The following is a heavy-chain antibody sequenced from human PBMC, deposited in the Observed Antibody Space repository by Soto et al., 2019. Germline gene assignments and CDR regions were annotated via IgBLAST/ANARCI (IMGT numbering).Heavy chain of an antibody. D-gene: IGHD2-2*01. V-gene: IGHV3-7*01. CDR3: ARDLRPADGYLFYDAFYI. J-gene: IGHJ3*02. Sequence: EVQLVESGGDLVQPGGSLRLSCAASGFTFSTYWMTWVRQAPGRGLEWVVNIRKDASVINYADSVECRFTISIDNAKKSLNIQMSSLRAEDTAVYFCARDLRPADGYLFYDAFYIWGQGTVVTVSS. CDR2: IRKDASVI. CDR1: GFTFSTYW.